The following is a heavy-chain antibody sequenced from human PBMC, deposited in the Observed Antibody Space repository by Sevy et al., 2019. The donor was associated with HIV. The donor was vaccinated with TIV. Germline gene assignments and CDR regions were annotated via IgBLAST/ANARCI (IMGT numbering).Heavy chain of an antibody. CDR2: INTDGSST. J-gene: IGHJ4*02. CDR1: GFTFSDYY. D-gene: IGHD3-22*01. CDR3: VRARSGYFLDY. V-gene: IGHV3-74*01. Sequence: GGSLRLSCAASGFTFSDYYMSWVRQVPGKGLVWVSRINTDGSSTNYEDSVKGRFTISRDNAKSTLYLQMNSLRAEDTAVYYCVRARSGYFLDYWGQGTLVTVSS.